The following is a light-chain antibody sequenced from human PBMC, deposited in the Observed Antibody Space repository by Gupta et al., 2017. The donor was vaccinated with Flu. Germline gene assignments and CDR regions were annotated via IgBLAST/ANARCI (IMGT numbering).Light chain of an antibody. CDR2: DVS. CDR3: QQDGLSHCA. CDR1: QSDSGTS. V-gene: IGKV3-20*01. Sequence: GRLLLSPEERATPSCRASQSDSGTSLAWYQQKPGQAPRLLIYDVSTRATSIPDRFRGSGSGTDFTLTISRLEPEDFAVYYCQQDGLSHCAFGQGTKVEIK. J-gene: IGKJ1*01.